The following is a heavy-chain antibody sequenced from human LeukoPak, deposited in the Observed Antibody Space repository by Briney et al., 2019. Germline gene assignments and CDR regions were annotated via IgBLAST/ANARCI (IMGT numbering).Heavy chain of an antibody. Sequence: GGSLRLSCAASGFTFSSFAMSWVRQAPGMGLEWVSVISGSGGTTFYADSVKGRFTISRDKSKNTLYLQMNSLRAEDTAVYYCAKSGGDSCYTFSSIWGQGTLVTVSS. CDR2: ISGSGGTT. CDR3: AKSGGDSCYTFSSI. V-gene: IGHV3-23*01. J-gene: IGHJ4*02. D-gene: IGHD2-15*01. CDR1: GFTFSSFA.